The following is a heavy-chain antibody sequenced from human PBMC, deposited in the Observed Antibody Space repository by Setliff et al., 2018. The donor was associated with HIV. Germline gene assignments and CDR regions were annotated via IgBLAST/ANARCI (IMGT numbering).Heavy chain of an antibody. V-gene: IGHV4-34*01. CDR2: INHSGNI. D-gene: IGHD3-22*01. CDR1: GGSFSGYY. Sequence: PSETLSLTCAVYGGSFSGYYWSWIRQPPGKGLEWIGEINHSGNINYTPSLKSRVTISVDTSKNQFSLKLTSVSAADTAVYCCARGVVLMGITTRWFDPWGQGTLVTVSS. CDR3: ARGVVLMGITTRWFDP. J-gene: IGHJ5*02.